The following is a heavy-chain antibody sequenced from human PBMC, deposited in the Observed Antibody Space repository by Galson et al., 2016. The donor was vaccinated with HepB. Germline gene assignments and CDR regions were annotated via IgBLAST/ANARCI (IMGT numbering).Heavy chain of an antibody. CDR2: ISHNGGSA. CDR3: AKTVASRMVIGSLDY. Sequence: SLRLSCAASGFSFYSYAMSWVRQTPGKGLEWVSVISHNGGSAYYADSVKGRFTISRDISNNTLYLQMNGLGAEDTAVYYCAKTVASRMVIGSLDYWGQGTLVTVSS. V-gene: IGHV3-23*01. D-gene: IGHD2-21*01. J-gene: IGHJ4*02. CDR1: GFSFYSYA.